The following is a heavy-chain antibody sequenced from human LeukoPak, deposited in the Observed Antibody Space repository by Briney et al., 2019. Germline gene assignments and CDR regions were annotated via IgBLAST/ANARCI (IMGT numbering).Heavy chain of an antibody. J-gene: IGHJ5*02. CDR1: GFTFDDYG. CDR3: ARGGYGSSWYGPDWCDP. D-gene: IGHD6-13*01. Sequence: PGGSLRLSCAASGFTFDDYGMSWVRQAPGKGLEWVSGINWNGGSTGYADSVKGRFTISRDNAKNSLYLQMSSLRAEDTAVYYCARGGYGSSWYGPDWCDPWGQGTLVTVS. CDR2: INWNGGST. V-gene: IGHV3-20*04.